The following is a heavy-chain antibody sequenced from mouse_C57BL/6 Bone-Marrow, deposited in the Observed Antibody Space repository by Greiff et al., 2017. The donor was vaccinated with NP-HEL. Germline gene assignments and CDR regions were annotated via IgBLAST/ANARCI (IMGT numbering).Heavy chain of an antibody. J-gene: IGHJ4*01. D-gene: IGHD2-4*01. V-gene: IGHV1-81*01. CDR2: IYPRSGNT. CDR3: ARSDYDYAMDY. CDR1: GYTFTSYG. Sequence: VHLVESGAELARPGASVKLSCKASGYTFTSYGISWVKQRTGQGLEWIGEIYPRSGNTYYNEKFKGKATLTADKSSSTAYMELRSLTSEDSAVYFCARSDYDYAMDYWGQGTSVTVSS.